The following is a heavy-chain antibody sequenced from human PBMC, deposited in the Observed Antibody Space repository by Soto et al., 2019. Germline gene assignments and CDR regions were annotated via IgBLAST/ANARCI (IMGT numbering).Heavy chain of an antibody. CDR2: ITPNSGGT. J-gene: IGHJ6*02. CDR1: GYTFTGYY. V-gene: IGHV1-2*04. CDR3: ARGKAAAGHYYYYGMDV. Sequence: QVQLVQYGAEVKKPGASVKVSCKASGYTFTGYYMHWVRQDPGQGLERMGWITPNSGGTNYAQKFKGWVTMTRDTSISTAYLELSRLRSDDTAVYYCARGKAAAGHYYYYGMDVWGQGTTVTVSS. D-gene: IGHD6-13*01.